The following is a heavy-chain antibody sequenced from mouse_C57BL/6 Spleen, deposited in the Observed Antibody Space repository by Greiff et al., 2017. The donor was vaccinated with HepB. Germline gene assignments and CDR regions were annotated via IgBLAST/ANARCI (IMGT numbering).Heavy chain of an antibody. D-gene: IGHD1-1*01. CDR3: ARCGYYYDSSTDAMDY. CDR2: IYPYNDGT. V-gene: IGHV1-14*01. CDR1: GYTFTSYV. Sequence: EVQLQQSGPELVKPGASVKMSCKASGYTFTSYVMHWVKQKPGQGLEWIGYIYPYNDGTKYNEKVKGKATLTTDKSSSTAYMELSSLTSEDSEFYYCARCGYYYDSSTDAMDYWGQGTSVTVSS. J-gene: IGHJ4*01.